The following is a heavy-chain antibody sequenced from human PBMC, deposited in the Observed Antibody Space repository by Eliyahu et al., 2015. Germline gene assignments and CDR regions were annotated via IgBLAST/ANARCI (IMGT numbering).Heavy chain of an antibody. J-gene: IGHJ4*02. Sequence: QVQLQQWGAGLLKPSETLSLTCGIYGTSFGNYYWSWIRXAPGKGLEWIAEINQSGSTNYKPSLQSRVAISLDTSKKQFSLNLSSVTAADTAVYYCARGGNVPVAGSLAYWGPGTLVAVSS. CDR1: GTSFGNYY. CDR2: INQSGST. D-gene: IGHD6-19*01. V-gene: IGHV4-34*01. CDR3: ARGGNVPVAGSLAY.